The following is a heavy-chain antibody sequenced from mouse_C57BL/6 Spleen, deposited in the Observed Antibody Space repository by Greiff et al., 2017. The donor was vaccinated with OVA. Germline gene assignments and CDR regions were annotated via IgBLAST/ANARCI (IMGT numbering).Heavy chain of an antibody. D-gene: IGHD1-1*01. J-gene: IGHJ1*03. V-gene: IGHV1-52*01. CDR3: ARVGTVVENFDV. CDR2: IDPSDSET. Sequence: QVQLQQPGAELVRPGSSVKLSCKASGYTFTSYWMHWVKQRPIQGLEWIGNIDPSDSETHYNQKFKDKAILTVDKSSSTAYMQLSSLTSEDSAVYYCARVGTVVENFDVWGTGTTVTVSS. CDR1: GYTFTSYW.